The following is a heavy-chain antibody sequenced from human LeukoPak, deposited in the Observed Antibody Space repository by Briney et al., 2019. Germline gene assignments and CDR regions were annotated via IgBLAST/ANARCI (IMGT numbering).Heavy chain of an antibody. CDR1: GYTFTSYA. V-gene: IGHV7-4-1*02. J-gene: IGHJ5*02. CDR2: INTNTGNP. CDR3: ARVFGFIRSGYDYDFWFDP. D-gene: IGHD5-12*01. Sequence: ASVKVSCKASGYTFTSYAMNWVRQAPGQGLEWMGWINTNTGNPTYAQGFTGRFVFSLDTSVSTAYLQISSLKAEDTAVYYCARVFGFIRSGYDYDFWFDPWGQGTLVTVS.